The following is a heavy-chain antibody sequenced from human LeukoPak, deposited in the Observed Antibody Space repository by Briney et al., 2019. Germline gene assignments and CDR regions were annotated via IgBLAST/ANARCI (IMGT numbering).Heavy chain of an antibody. CDR1: GFTFSSYA. CDR3: ATSPRFGIVGANRWFDP. J-gene: IGHJ5*02. D-gene: IGHD1-26*01. Sequence: GGSLRLSCAASGFTFSSYAMSWVRQAPGKGLEWVSAISGSGGSTYYADSVKGRFTISRDNSKNTLYLQMNSLRAEDTAVYYCATSPRFGIVGANRWFDPWGQGTLVTVSS. CDR2: ISGSGGST. V-gene: IGHV3-23*01.